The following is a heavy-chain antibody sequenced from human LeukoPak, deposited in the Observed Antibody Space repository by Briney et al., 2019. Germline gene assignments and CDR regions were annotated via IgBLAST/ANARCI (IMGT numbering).Heavy chain of an antibody. CDR3: ARDAAVATNAFDI. Sequence: PGGSLRLSCAASGFTFSSYSMNWVRQAPGKGLEWVSYISSSSSYIYYADSVKGRFTISRDNAKNSLYLQMNSLRAEDTAVYYCARDAAVATNAFDIWGQGTMVTVSS. D-gene: IGHD6-19*01. CDR1: GFTFSSYS. V-gene: IGHV3-21*05. J-gene: IGHJ3*02. CDR2: ISSSSSYI.